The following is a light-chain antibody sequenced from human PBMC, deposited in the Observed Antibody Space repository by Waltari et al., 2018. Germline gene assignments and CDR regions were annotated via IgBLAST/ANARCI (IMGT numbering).Light chain of an antibody. V-gene: IGKV1-39*01. CDR1: QTISMW. CDR2: PAY. Sequence: DIQMTQSPSTLSASVGDRVTITCRASQTISMWLAWYQQKPGMPPKLLIYPAYTLLGGVPSRFSGSGSGTEFTLTISSLQLEDFATYYCQQSYSTPFTFGPGTKVDIE. J-gene: IGKJ3*01. CDR3: QQSYSTPFT.